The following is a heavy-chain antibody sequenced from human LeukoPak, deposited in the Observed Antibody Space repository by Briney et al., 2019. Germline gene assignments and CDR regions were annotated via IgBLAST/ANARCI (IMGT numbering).Heavy chain of an antibody. D-gene: IGHD3-10*01. CDR2: IYSGGST. CDR3: VINHYGSGSYNFDY. CDR1: GFTVSSNY. V-gene: IGHV3-53*01. J-gene: IGHJ4*02. Sequence: GGSLRLSCAASGFTVSSNYMSWVRQAPGKGLEWVSVIYSGGSTYYADSVKGRFTISRDNSKKKLYLQMNSLRAEDTAVYYCVINHYGSGSYNFDYWGQGTLVTVSS.